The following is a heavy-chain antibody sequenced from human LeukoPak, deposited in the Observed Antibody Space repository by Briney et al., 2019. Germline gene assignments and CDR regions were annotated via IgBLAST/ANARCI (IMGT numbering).Heavy chain of an antibody. V-gene: IGHV1-46*01. CDR1: XYXFXXXY. CDR3: ARGDDSSGYYGYYFDY. CDR2: INPSGGST. D-gene: IGHD3-22*01. J-gene: IGHJ4*02. Sequence: VKXSXXAXXYXFXXXYMHWVRQAPGQGLEWMGIINPSGGSTSYAQKFQGRVTTTSDTSTSTVYMELSSLRSEDTAVYYCARGDDSSGYYGYYFDYWGQGTLVTVSS.